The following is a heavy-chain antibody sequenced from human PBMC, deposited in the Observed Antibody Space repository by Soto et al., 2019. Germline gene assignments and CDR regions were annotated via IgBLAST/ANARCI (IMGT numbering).Heavy chain of an antibody. J-gene: IGHJ4*02. D-gene: IGHD3-10*01. Sequence: QVQLVESGGGVVQPGRSLRLSCAASGITFSSYDMHWVRQAPGKGLEWVAVISYDGSNKNYADSVKGRFTISRDNAKNTLYLQMSSLRAEDTAVYYCAKDYWPARGSGSPLDYWGQGTLVTVSS. CDR2: ISYDGSNK. CDR1: GITFSSYD. CDR3: AKDYWPARGSGSPLDY. V-gene: IGHV3-30*18.